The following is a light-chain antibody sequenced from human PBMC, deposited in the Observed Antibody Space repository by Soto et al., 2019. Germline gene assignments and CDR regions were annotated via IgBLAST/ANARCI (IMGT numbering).Light chain of an antibody. V-gene: IGKV3-15*01. CDR2: GAS. J-gene: IGKJ4*01. CDR1: QSVSYN. CDR3: QQYNNWPPLT. Sequence: EIVMTQSPATLSVSPGERATLSCRASQSVSYNLAWYQQKPGQPPRLLIYGASTRATGIAARFSGSGSGTEFTLTISNLQSEDFAVYYCQQYNNWPPLTFGGGTKVEIK.